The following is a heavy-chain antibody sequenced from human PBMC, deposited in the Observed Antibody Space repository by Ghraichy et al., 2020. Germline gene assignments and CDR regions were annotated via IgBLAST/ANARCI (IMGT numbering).Heavy chain of an antibody. CDR2: INHSGRP. CDR1: GGSFSGYY. CDR3: ARGGFSGGSVGMDV. Sequence: SETLSLTCAVYGGSFSGYYWSWIRPPPGKGLEWIGEINHSGRPNYNPSLTRRFPLSVDTSKNQFSLKLSSVTAADTAVYYCARGGFSGGSVGMDVWGQGTTVTVSS. V-gene: IGHV4-34*01. D-gene: IGHD3-10*01. J-gene: IGHJ6*02.